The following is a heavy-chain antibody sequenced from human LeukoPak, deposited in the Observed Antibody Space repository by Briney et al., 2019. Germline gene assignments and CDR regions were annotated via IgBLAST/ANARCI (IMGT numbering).Heavy chain of an antibody. J-gene: IGHJ4*02. V-gene: IGHV4-30-4*01. CDR1: GGSISSGDYY. CDR3: ARVPNILGIAFGFDY. Sequence: SRTLSLTCTVSGGSISSGDYYWSWIRQPPGKGLEWIGYIYYSGSTYYNPSLKSRVTISVDTSKNQFSLKLSSVTAADTAVYYCARVPNILGIAFGFDYWGQGTLVTVSS. D-gene: IGHD7-27*01. CDR2: IYYSGST.